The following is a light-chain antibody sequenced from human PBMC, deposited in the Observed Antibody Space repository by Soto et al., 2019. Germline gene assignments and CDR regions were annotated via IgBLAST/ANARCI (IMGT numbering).Light chain of an antibody. Sequence: PGERATLSCSASQSVSIYLAWYQQKPGQAPRLLIYDASNRATGIPARFSGSGSGTDFTLTISSLEPEDFAVYYCQQRSNWPRSITFGQGTRLEIK. J-gene: IGKJ5*01. CDR2: DAS. CDR1: QSVSIY. CDR3: QQRSNWPRSIT. V-gene: IGKV3-11*01.